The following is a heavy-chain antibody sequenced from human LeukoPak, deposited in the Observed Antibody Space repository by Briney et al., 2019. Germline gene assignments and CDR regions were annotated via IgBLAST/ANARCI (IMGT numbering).Heavy chain of an antibody. D-gene: IGHD6-13*01. Sequence: PGGSLRLSCAASGFTFDDYAMHWVRQAPGKGLEWVSGISWNSGSIGYADSVKGRFTISRDNAKNSLYLQMNSLRAEDTALYYCAKGGSSSWFSADYYYYCGMDVWGQGTTVTVSS. CDR1: GFTFDDYA. V-gene: IGHV3-9*01. CDR2: ISWNSGSI. CDR3: AKGGSSSWFSADYYYYCGMDV. J-gene: IGHJ6*02.